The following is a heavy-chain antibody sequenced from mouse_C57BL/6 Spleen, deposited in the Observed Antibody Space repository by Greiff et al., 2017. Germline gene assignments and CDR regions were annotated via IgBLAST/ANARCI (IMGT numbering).Heavy chain of an antibody. CDR3: ARPYYYGLFDY. D-gene: IGHD1-1*01. Sequence: DVMLVESGGGLVKPGGSLKLSCAASGFTFSDYGMHWVRQAPEKGLEWVAYISSGSSTIYYADTVKGRFTISRDNAKNTLFLQMTSLRSEHTAMYYCARPYYYGLFDYWGQGTTLTVSS. J-gene: IGHJ2*01. CDR2: ISSGSSTI. CDR1: GFTFSDYG. V-gene: IGHV5-17*01.